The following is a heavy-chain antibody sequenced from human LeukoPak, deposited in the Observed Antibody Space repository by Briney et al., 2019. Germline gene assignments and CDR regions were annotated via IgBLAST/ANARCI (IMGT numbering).Heavy chain of an antibody. CDR3: ARRSDSSGYYLSDAFDI. CDR1: GGTFSSYA. V-gene: IGHV1-69*05. Sequence: GASVKVSCKASGGTFSSYAISWVRQAPGQGLEWMGGIIPIFGTANYAQKFQGRVTITTDESTSTACMELSSLRSEDTAVYYCARRSDSSGYYLSDAFDIWGQGTMVTVSS. D-gene: IGHD3-22*01. J-gene: IGHJ3*02. CDR2: IIPIFGTA.